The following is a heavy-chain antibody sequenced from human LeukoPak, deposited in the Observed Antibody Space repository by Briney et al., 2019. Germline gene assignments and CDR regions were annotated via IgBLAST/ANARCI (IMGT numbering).Heavy chain of an antibody. Sequence: GGSLRLSCAVSGFTFSSYGMHWVRQAPGKGLEWVAVISYDGSNKYYADSVKGRFTISRDNSKNTLYLQMNSLRAEDTAVYYCAKGGIAAAGDYFDYWGQGTLVTVSS. V-gene: IGHV3-30*18. CDR1: GFTFSSYG. CDR2: ISYDGSNK. CDR3: AKGGIAAAGDYFDY. D-gene: IGHD6-13*01. J-gene: IGHJ4*02.